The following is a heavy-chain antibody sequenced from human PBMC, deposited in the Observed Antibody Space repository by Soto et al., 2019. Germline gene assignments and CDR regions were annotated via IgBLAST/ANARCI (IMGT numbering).Heavy chain of an antibody. CDR3: ARLVHVKQAGDYFTNFDY. V-gene: IGHV4-59*08. J-gene: IGHJ4*02. D-gene: IGHD4-17*01. Sequence: PSETLSLTCTVSGGSISSYYWSWIRQPPGKGLEWIGYIYYSGSTNYNPSLKSRVTISVDTSKNQFSLKLSSVTAADTAVYYCARLVHVKQAGDYFTNFDYWGQGTLVTVSS. CDR2: IYYSGST. CDR1: GGSISSYY.